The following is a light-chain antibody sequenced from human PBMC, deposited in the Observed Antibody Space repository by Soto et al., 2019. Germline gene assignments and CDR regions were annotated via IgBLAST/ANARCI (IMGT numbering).Light chain of an antibody. Sequence: DIQMTQSSSTLSATAGDRVTITCRASQSISSWLAWYQHIPGKAPKLLIYDASNLDSGVPSRFSGSGSGTEFSLTISNLQPDDCATYYCQQYENYWTFGQGTRVEIK. CDR3: QQYENYWT. CDR2: DAS. J-gene: IGKJ1*01. CDR1: QSISSW. V-gene: IGKV1-5*01.